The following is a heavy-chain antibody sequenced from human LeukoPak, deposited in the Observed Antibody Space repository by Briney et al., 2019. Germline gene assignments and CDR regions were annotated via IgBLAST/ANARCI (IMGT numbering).Heavy chain of an antibody. D-gene: IGHD3-10*01. V-gene: IGHV3-23*01. Sequence: GGSLRFSCAASGFTFSSYAMSWVRQAPEKGLEWVSAISGSGGSTYYADSVKGRFTISRDNSKNTLYLQMNSLRAEDTAVYYCAKDREWYGSGSYLWKDWGQGTLVTVSS. J-gene: IGHJ4*02. CDR1: GFTFSSYA. CDR2: ISGSGGST. CDR3: AKDREWYGSGSYLWKD.